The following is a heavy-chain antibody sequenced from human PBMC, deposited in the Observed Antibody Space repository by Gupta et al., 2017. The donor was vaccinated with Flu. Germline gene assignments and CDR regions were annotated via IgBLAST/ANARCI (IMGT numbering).Heavy chain of an antibody. Sequence: EVQLVESAGGLLKPGGSLRLSCAAAGFTFRDYTMNWVRQAPGKGLEWVSSISSSSSYIYYADSVKGRFTISRDNAKNSLYLQMNSLRAEDTAVYYCARGTDYDYGDYAAYWGQGTLVTVSS. CDR1: GFTFRDYT. CDR3: ARGTDYDYGDYAAY. D-gene: IGHD4-17*01. J-gene: IGHJ4*02. V-gene: IGHV3-21*01. CDR2: ISSSSSYI.